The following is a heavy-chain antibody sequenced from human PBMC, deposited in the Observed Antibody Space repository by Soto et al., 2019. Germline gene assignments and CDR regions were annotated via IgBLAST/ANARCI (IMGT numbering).Heavy chain of an antibody. Sequence: QVHLVQSGAEVKKPGASVKVSCKASGYTFTNYGISWVRQAPGEGLEWVGWINTSNDNKLYAQKLQGRLTLTTDTPTSTAYMDLTTLRSDDTAVYFGARDPGAASFDFWAQGTLVTVSS. J-gene: IGHJ4*02. CDR3: ARDPGAASFDF. V-gene: IGHV1-18*01. D-gene: IGHD2-15*01. CDR2: INTSNDNK. CDR1: GYTFTNYG.